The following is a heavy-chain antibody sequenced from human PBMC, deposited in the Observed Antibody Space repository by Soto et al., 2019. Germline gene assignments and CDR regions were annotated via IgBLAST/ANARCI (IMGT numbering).Heavy chain of an antibody. V-gene: IGHV1-18*01. D-gene: IGHD2-2*02. J-gene: IGHJ6*02. CDR2: ISAYNGNT. CDR3: ARGGLVVPAAIGGVYYYYGMDV. Sequence: QVQLVQSGAEVKKPGASVKVSCKASGYTFTSYGISWVRQAPGQGLEWMGWISAYNGNTNYAQKLQGRVTMTTDTSTSTAYMELSSLRSEDTAVYYCARGGLVVPAAIGGVYYYYGMDVWGQGTTVTVSS. CDR1: GYTFTSYG.